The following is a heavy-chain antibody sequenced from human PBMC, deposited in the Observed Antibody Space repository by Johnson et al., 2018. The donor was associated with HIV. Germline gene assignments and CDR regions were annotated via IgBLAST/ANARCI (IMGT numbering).Heavy chain of an antibody. J-gene: IGHJ3*02. CDR2: ISWDGGST. CDR1: GFTFDDYT. D-gene: IGHD2-2*01. CDR3: ARDVNYRNCSSTSCSDAFDI. Sequence: VQLVESGGVVVQPGGSLRLSCAASGFTFDDYTMHWVRQAPGKGLEWVSLISWDGGSTYYADSVMGRLTISRDNSKNSLYLQMNCLRTEDTAVYYCARDVNYRNCSSTSCSDAFDIWGQGTMFTVSS. V-gene: IGHV3-43*01.